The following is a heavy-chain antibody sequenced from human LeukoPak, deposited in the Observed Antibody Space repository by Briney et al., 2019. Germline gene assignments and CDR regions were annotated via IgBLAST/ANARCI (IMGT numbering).Heavy chain of an antibody. V-gene: IGHV4-59*08. J-gene: IGHJ4*02. CDR3: ARLWDSSSSLDY. Sequence: SETLSLTCTVSGGSISSYYWTWIRQPPGRGLGLEWIGYIYYSGGTNYNPSLKSRVTISIDTSKNQVSLKLSSVTAADTAVYYCARLWDSSSSLDYWGQGTLVTVSS. D-gene: IGHD6-6*01. CDR2: IYYSGGT. CDR1: GGSISSYY.